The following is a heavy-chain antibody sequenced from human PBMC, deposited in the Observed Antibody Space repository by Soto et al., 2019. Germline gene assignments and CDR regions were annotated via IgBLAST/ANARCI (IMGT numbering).Heavy chain of an antibody. J-gene: IGHJ6*02. CDR2: IYYSGST. D-gene: IGHD3-10*01. Sequence: SETLCLTCTVAGGSISGYYWSWIRQPPGKGLEWIGYIYYSGSTNYNPSLKSRVTISVDTSKNQFSLKLSSVTAADTAVYYCARERGRWFGELDGPYYGMDVWGQGTTVTVSS. V-gene: IGHV4-59*01. CDR3: ARERGRWFGELDGPYYGMDV. CDR1: GGSISGYY.